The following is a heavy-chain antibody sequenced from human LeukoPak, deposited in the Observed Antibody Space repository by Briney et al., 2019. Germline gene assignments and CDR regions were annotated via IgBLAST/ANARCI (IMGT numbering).Heavy chain of an antibody. CDR3: ARLPIVVVTADGSGTDFDY. D-gene: IGHD2-21*02. J-gene: IGHJ4*02. V-gene: IGHV3-48*01. Sequence: PGGSLRLSCAASGFTFSRFGMNWVRQAPGKGLEWLSYISTSGSIIYYADTVKARFTISRDNSKNTLYLQMNNLRVQDTAVYYCARLPIVVVTADGSGTDFDYWGQGTLVTVSS. CDR1: GFTFSRFG. CDR2: ISTSGSII.